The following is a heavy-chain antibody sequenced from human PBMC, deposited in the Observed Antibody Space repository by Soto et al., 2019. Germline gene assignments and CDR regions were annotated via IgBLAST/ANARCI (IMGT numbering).Heavy chain of an antibody. Sequence: SETLSLTCTVSGGSISSSFWSWFRQPPGKGLEWFGYIYDSGNTNYNPSLKSRVSISIDTSKNQFSLKLSSVTAADTAVYYCARGRTRYYFDYWGQGTLVTVSS. CDR1: GGSISSSF. V-gene: IGHV4-59*01. J-gene: IGHJ4*02. CDR3: ARGRTRYYFDY. CDR2: IYDSGNT.